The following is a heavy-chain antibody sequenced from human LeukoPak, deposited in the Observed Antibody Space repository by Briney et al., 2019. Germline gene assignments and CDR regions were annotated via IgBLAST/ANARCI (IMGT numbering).Heavy chain of an antibody. J-gene: IGHJ5*02. D-gene: IGHD4-17*01. Sequence: SETLSLTCAVYGGSFSGYYWSWIRQPPGKGLEWIGEINHSGSTNYNPSLKSRVTISVDTSKNQFSLKLSSVTAADTAVYYCAGGGLCTDYGDYVCWFDPWGQGTLVTVSP. CDR3: AGGGLCTDYGDYVCWFDP. V-gene: IGHV4-34*01. CDR1: GGSFSGYY. CDR2: INHSGST.